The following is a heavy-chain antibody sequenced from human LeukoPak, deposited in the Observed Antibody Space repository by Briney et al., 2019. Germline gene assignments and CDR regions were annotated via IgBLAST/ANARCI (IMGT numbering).Heavy chain of an antibody. CDR3: ARVAGYSYGYYFDY. CDR2: ISAYNGNT. Sequence: ASVKVSCKASGYTFTSYGISWVRQAPGQGPEWMGWISAYNGNTNYAQKLQGRVTITTDTSTSTAYMELRSLRSDDTAVYYCARVAGYSYGYYFDYWGQGTLVTVSS. CDR1: GYTFTSYG. J-gene: IGHJ4*02. D-gene: IGHD5-18*01. V-gene: IGHV1-18*01.